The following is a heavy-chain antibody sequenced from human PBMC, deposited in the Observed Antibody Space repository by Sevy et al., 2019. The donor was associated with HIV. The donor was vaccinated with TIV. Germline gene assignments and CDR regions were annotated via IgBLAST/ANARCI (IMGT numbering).Heavy chain of an antibody. J-gene: IGHJ1*01. CDR3: ARDGRAAAGTEYFQH. D-gene: IGHD6-13*01. V-gene: IGHV1-69*13. CDR1: GGTFSNYA. Sequence: ASVKVSCKASGGTFSNYAISWVRQAPGQGLEWMGGIIPIFGTANYAQKFQGRVTITADESTSTAYMELSSLRSEDTAVYYCARDGRAAAGTEYFQHWGQGTLVTVSS. CDR2: IIPIFGTA.